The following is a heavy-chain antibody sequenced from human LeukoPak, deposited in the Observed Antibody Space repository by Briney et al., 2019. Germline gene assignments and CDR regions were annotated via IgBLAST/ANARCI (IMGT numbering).Heavy chain of an antibody. D-gene: IGHD6-19*01. CDR2: INPNSGGT. Sequence: ASVKVSCKASGYTFTGYYMHWVRQAPGQGLEWMGWINPNSGGTNYAQKFQGWVTMTRDTSISTAYMELSRLRSDDTAVYYCARVRRAVAGTLVYWGQGTLVTVSS. CDR3: ARVRRAVAGTLVY. CDR1: GYTFTGYY. J-gene: IGHJ4*02. V-gene: IGHV1-2*04.